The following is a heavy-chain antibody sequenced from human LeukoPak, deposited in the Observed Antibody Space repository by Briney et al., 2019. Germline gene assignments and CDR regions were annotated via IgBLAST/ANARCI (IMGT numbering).Heavy chain of an antibody. CDR1: GFLYSSHR. J-gene: IGHJ5*02. CDR2: IDTDGSTT. CDR3: VREHNYDSWFPA. D-gene: IGHD3-16*01. V-gene: IGHV3-74*01. Sequence: PGGSLRLPRALSGFLYSSHREHGARQAPGKGLVWVSRIDTDGSTTSYADSVKGRFTISRDNAKNTVYMQMHSLRAEDTAVYACVREHNYDSWFPAWGQGTLVTVSS.